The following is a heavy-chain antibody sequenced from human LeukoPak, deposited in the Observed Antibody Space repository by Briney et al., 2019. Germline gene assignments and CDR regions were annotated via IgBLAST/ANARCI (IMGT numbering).Heavy chain of an antibody. CDR3: ARVIYGSGSYYLDY. CDR1: GGSISSSSYS. V-gene: IGHV4-39*01. Sequence: SETLSLTCTVSGGSISSSSYSWGWIRQPPGKGLEWIGSIYYSGNTYYNPSLKSRVTISVDTSKNQFSLKLSSVTAADTAVYYCARVIYGSGSYYLDYWGQGTLVTVSS. D-gene: IGHD3-10*01. J-gene: IGHJ4*02. CDR2: IYYSGNT.